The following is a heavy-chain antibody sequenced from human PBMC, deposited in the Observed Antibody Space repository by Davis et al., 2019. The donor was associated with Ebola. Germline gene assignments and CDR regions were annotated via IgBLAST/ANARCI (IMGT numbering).Heavy chain of an antibody. Sequence: GGSLRLSCAASGFTFSTYSMSWVRQAPGKGLEWVSSISSDSYYIYYADSVKGRFTISRDNAKNSLYLQMNSLRAEDTAVYYCARFLRFFPSYYYGMDVWGKGTTVTVSS. D-gene: IGHD3-3*01. J-gene: IGHJ6*04. CDR2: ISSDSYYI. CDR1: GFTFSTYS. CDR3: ARFLRFFPSYYYGMDV. V-gene: IGHV3-21*04.